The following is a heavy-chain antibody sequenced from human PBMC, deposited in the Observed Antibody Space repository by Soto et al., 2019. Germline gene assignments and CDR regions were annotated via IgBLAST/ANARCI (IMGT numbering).Heavy chain of an antibody. D-gene: IGHD1-20*01. Sequence: GGSLRLSCAASGFSVNTYAMSWVRQAPGKGLEWVSTTGISGRTTYYADSVKGRFTVSRDDSKNTLDLQMSSLRAEDTAVYYCATVHNTSRSFDYWGQGALVTVSS. CDR3: ATVHNTSRSFDY. CDR1: GFSVNTYA. V-gene: IGHV3-23*01. CDR2: TGISGRTT. J-gene: IGHJ4*02.